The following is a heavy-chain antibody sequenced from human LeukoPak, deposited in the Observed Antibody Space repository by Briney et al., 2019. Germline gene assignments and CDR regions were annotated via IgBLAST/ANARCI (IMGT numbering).Heavy chain of an antibody. D-gene: IGHD3-22*01. V-gene: IGHV4-39*07. CDR1: GGSISSSSYY. CDR2: IYYSGST. Sequence: SETLSLTCTVSGGSISSSSYYWGWIRQPPGKGLEWIGSIYYSGSTYYNPSLKSRVTISVDTSKNQFSLKLSSVTAADTAVYYCARGRRATMIVVVITSNWFDPWGQGTLVTVSS. J-gene: IGHJ5*02. CDR3: ARGRRATMIVVVITSNWFDP.